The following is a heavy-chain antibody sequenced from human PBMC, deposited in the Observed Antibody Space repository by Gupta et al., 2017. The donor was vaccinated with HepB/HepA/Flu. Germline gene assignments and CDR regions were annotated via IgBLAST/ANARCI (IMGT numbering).Heavy chain of an antibody. Sequence: QVQLVESGGDVVQPGRSLRLSCIGSGFTFSSFGMHWVRQAPGKGLEWVAVIWYDGSDKKYADSVKGRFTISRDDAKNTVYLQMNSLRAEDTAVYYCAKKFSSAWYLDYWGQGIPVTVSS. J-gene: IGHJ4*02. V-gene: IGHV3-33*06. CDR1: GFTFSSFG. D-gene: IGHD6-13*01. CDR3: AKKFSSAWYLDY. CDR2: IWYDGSDK.